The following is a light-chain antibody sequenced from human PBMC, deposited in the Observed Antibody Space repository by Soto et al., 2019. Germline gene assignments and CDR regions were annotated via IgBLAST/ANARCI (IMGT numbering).Light chain of an antibody. Sequence: QSVLTQPPSASGAPGQRVSISCSGSSSNIGSNTVNWYQQLPGTAPKLLIYTNNQRPSGVTDRFSGSKSGTSASLAISGLRSEDEADYYCATWDDSLNAVVFGGGTKVTVL. J-gene: IGLJ2*01. CDR3: ATWDDSLNAVV. V-gene: IGLV1-44*01. CDR2: TNN. CDR1: SSNIGSNT.